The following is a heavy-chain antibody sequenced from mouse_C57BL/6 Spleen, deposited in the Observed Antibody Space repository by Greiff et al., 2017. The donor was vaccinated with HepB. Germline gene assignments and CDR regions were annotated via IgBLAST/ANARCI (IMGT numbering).Heavy chain of an antibody. CDR1: GFTFSDYG. D-gene: IGHD2-4*01. CDR2: ISNLAYSI. J-gene: IGHJ4*01. V-gene: IGHV5-15*04. CDR3: ARREGLPYYAMDY. Sequence: DVQLVESGGGLVQPGGSLKLSCAASGFTFSDYGMAWVRQAPRKGPEWVAFISNLAYSIYYADTVTGPFTISRENAKNTLYREMSSLRSEDTAMYYCARREGLPYYAMDYWGQGTSVTVSS.